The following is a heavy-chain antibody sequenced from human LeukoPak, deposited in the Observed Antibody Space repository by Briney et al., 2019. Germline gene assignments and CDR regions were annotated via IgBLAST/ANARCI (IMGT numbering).Heavy chain of an antibody. CDR1: GGSISSYY. V-gene: IGHV4-59*01. CDR2: IYYSGST. CDR3: ARGAMATDDY. Sequence: SETLSPTCTVSGGSISSYYWSWIRQPPGKGLEWIGYIYYSGSTNYNPSLKSRVTISVDTSKNQFSLKLSSVTAADTAVYYCARGAMATDDYWGQGTLVTVSS. D-gene: IGHD5-24*01. J-gene: IGHJ4*02.